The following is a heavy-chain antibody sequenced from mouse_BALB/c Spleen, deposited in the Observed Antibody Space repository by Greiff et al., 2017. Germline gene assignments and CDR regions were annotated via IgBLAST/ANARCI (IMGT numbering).Heavy chain of an antibody. D-gene: IGHD1-1*01. J-gene: IGHJ2*01. Sequence: VKLVESGAELAKPGASVKMSCKASGYTFTSYWMHWVKQRPGQGLEWIGYINPSTGYTEYNQKFKDKATLTADKSSSTAYMQLSSLTSEDSAVYYCARVRTVLRYFDYWGQGTTLTVSS. CDR1: GYTFTSYW. CDR3: ARVRTVLRYFDY. V-gene: IGHV1-7*01. CDR2: INPSTGYT.